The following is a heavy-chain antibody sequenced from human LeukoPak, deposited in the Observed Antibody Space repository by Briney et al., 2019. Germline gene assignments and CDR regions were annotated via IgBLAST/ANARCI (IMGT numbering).Heavy chain of an antibody. Sequence: KTSETLSLTCAVSGGSISSATYSWTWIRQPPGKGLEWIGYIYHSGSTYYNPSLKSRVTISVDRSKNKVSLKLNSVTAADTAVYYCARGRGYFDLWGRGTLVTVSS. CDR2: IYHSGST. V-gene: IGHV4-30-2*01. J-gene: IGHJ2*01. CDR1: GGSISSATYS. CDR3: ARGRGYFDL.